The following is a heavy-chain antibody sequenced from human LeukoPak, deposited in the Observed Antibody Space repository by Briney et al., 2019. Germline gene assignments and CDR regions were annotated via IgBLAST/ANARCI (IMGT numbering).Heavy chain of an antibody. CDR1: GFAFSSYG. Sequence: PGRSLRLSCAASGFAFSSYGMHWVRQAPGKGLEWVAVISYDGSNKYYADSVKGRFTISRDNSKNTLYLQMNSLRAEDTAVYYCAKVPGIAAAGDYYYYGMDVWGQGTTVTVSS. D-gene: IGHD6-13*01. J-gene: IGHJ6*02. CDR3: AKVPGIAAAGDYYYYGMDV. CDR2: ISYDGSNK. V-gene: IGHV3-30*18.